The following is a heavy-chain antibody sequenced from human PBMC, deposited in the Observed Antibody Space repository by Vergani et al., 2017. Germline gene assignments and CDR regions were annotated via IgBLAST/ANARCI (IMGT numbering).Heavy chain of an antibody. J-gene: IGHJ3*02. V-gene: IGHV3-73*01. CDR1: GFTFSGSA. D-gene: IGHD5-12*01. CDR2: IRSKANSYAT. Sequence: VQLVESGGGVVQPGRSLRLSCAASGFTFSGSAMHWVRQASGKGLEWVGRIRSKANSYATAYAASVKGRFTISRDDSKNTAYLQMNSLKTEDTAVYYCTSRYSGYDYAFDIWGQGTMVTVSS. CDR3: TSRYSGYDYAFDI.